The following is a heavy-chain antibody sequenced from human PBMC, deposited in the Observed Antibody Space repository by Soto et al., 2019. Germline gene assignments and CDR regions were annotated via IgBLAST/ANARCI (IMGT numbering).Heavy chain of an antibody. J-gene: IGHJ5*02. CDR2: INPNSGGT. Sequence: GPSVKVSCKASGYTFTGYYMHWVRQAPGQGLEWMGWINPNSGGTNYAQKFQGRVTMTRDTSISTAYMELSRLRSDDTAVYYCARDPTYYYDSSGYYYPNWFDPWGQGTLVTVSS. CDR3: ARDPTYYYDSSGYYYPNWFDP. V-gene: IGHV1-2*02. CDR1: GYTFTGYY. D-gene: IGHD3-22*01.